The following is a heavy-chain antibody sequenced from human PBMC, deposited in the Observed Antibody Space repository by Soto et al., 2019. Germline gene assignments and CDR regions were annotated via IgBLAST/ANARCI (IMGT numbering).Heavy chain of an antibody. Sequence: QVQVVQSGAEVKKPGASVKVSCKASGYPFTSSGINWVRQAPGQGLEWLGWISAYNGDTDYGQKFQGRVTMTTDTSTTTAYMELRSLRSDGTAVYYCARGKQVGWFDPWGQGPLVTVPS. D-gene: IGHD3-16*01. CDR3: ARGKQVGWFDP. V-gene: IGHV1-18*01. J-gene: IGHJ5*02. CDR2: ISAYNGDT. CDR1: GYPFTSSG.